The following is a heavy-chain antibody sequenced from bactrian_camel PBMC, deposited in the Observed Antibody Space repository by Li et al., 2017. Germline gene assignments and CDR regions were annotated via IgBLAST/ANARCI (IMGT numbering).Heavy chain of an antibody. CDR1: RYTHTRNC. CDR2: ISSDGST. J-gene: IGHJ4*01. D-gene: IGHD7*01. Sequence: QVQLVESGGGSVQAGGSLTLSCAAGRYTHTRNCMGWFRQAPGNECELVSTISSDGSTYYADSVKGRFTISQEKGKNTVYLRMNSLKPDDSGTYICAYESGTTADLCRRRGPGGYFGQGTQ. V-gene: IGHV3S55*01.